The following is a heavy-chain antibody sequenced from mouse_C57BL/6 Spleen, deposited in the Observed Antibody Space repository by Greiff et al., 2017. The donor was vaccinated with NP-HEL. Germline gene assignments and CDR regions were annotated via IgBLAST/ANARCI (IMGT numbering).Heavy chain of an antibody. CDR1: GYTFTDYY. V-gene: IGHV1-26*01. J-gene: IGHJ3*02. Sequence: EVQLQQSGPELVKPGASVKISCKASGYTFTDYYMNWVKQSHGKSLEWIGDINPNNGGTSYNQKFKGKATLTVDKSSSTAYMELRSLTSEDSAVYYCAREDPIYDYDGGWGQGTLVTVSA. CDR3: AREDPIYDYDGG. D-gene: IGHD2-4*01. CDR2: INPNNGGT.